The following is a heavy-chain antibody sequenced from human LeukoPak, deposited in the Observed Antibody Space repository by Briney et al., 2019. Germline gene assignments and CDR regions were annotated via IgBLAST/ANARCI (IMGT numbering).Heavy chain of an antibody. CDR2: INPSGGST. CDR3: ARAISLSSSSPFDY. Sequence: GGSLRLSCAASGFTFTSYYMHWVRQAPGQGLEWMGIINPSGGSTSYAQKFQGRVTMTRDTSTSTVYMELSSLRSEDTAVYYCARAISLSSSSPFDYWGQGTLVTVSS. V-gene: IGHV1-46*01. D-gene: IGHD6-6*01. CDR1: GFTFTSYY. J-gene: IGHJ4*02.